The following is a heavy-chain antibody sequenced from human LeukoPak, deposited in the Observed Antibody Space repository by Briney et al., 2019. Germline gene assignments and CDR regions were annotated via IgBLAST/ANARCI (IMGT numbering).Heavy chain of an antibody. CDR3: ARGSGAYYYDSSGYSDY. CDR2: INPSGGST. D-gene: IGHD3-22*01. Sequence: VASVKVSCKASGYTFTSYYMHWVRQAPGQGLEWMGIINPSGGSTSYAQKFQGRVTMTRDTSTSTVYMELSSLRSEDTAVYYCARGSGAYYYDSSGYSDYWGQGTLVTVSS. J-gene: IGHJ4*02. V-gene: IGHV1-46*01. CDR1: GYTFTSYY.